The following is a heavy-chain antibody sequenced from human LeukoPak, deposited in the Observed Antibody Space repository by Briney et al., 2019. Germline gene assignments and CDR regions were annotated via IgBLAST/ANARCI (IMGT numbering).Heavy chain of an antibody. J-gene: IGHJ4*02. D-gene: IGHD2-2*01. CDR1: ARSISSRSYD. CDR2: INYRRST. CDR3: ARCDQYPTNPPNY. Sequence: PSESLSPTCTVSARSISSRSYDWAWIRQPPGKGLEWIGSINYRRSTYYKSSPKSRVTIFVDTSKNQFSLRVSSVTAADTAVYYCARCDQYPTNPPNYWGERTLVTVSS. V-gene: IGHV4-39*01.